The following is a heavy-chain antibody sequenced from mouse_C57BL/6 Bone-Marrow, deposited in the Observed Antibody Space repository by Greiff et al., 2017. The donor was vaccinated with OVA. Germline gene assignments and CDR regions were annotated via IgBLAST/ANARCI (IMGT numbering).Heavy chain of an antibody. J-gene: IGHJ3*01. D-gene: IGHD2-4*01. V-gene: IGHV1-69*01. CDR3: ARGLRRTWFAY. Sequence: VQLQQPGAELVMPGASVKLSCKASGYTFTSYWMHWVKQRPGQGLEWIGEIDPSDRYTNYNHKFKGKTTLTVDKSSSTAYMQLSSLTSEDSAVYYCARGLRRTWFAYWGQGTLVTVSA. CDR2: IDPSDRYT. CDR1: GYTFTSYW.